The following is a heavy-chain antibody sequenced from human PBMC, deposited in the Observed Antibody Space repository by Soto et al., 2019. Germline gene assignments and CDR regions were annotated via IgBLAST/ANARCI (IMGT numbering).Heavy chain of an antibody. CDR3: AKFNGTATVTNCFDP. CDR1: GFTFSSYW. D-gene: IGHD4-17*01. V-gene: IGHV3-74*01. J-gene: IGHJ5*02. Sequence: GGSLRLSCAASGFTFSSYWMHWVRQAPGKGLVWVSRINNDGSIISYADSVKGRFTIPRANAKNTLYLQMNSLRAEDTAAYYCAKFNGTATVTNCFDPWGQGTLVTVSS. CDR2: INNDGSII.